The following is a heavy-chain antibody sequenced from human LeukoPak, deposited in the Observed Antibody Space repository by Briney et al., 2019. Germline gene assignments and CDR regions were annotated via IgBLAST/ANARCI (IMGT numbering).Heavy chain of an antibody. CDR3: ARQTIRPFDF. V-gene: IGHV1-2*02. CDR2: INPTNGGK. CDR1: GYTFTGYY. D-gene: IGHD3-9*01. Sequence: GASVKVSCKTSGYTFTGYYIHWVRQAPGQGLKWVGSINPTNGGKNSAQKFQGRVTMTRDTSISTAYMELSGLRSDDTATYYCARQTIRPFDFWGQGTLVTVSA. J-gene: IGHJ4*02.